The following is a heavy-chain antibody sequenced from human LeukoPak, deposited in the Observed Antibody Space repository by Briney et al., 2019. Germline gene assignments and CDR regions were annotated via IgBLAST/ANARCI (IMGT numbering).Heavy chain of an antibody. D-gene: IGHD4-17*01. CDR1: GFTFSSYA. V-gene: IGHV3-23*01. Sequence: PGASLRLSCAASGFTFSSYAMSWVRQAPGKGLEWVSAISGSGGSTYYADSVKGRFTISRDNSKNTLYLQMNSLRAEDTAVYYCAKDLRALRYYFDYWGQGTLVTVSS. CDR2: ISGSGGST. CDR3: AKDLRALRYYFDY. J-gene: IGHJ4*02.